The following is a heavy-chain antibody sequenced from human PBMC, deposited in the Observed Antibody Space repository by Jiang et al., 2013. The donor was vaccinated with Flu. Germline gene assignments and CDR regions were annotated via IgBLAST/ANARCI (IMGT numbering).Heavy chain of an antibody. D-gene: IGHD4-17*01. CDR1: GGSISSSSYY. J-gene: IGHJ4*02. CDR3: ARHLYGDYTRFDY. CDR2: IYYSGST. V-gene: IGHV4-39*01. Sequence: LLKPSETLSLTCTVSGGSISSSSYYWGWIRQPPGKGLEWIGSIYYSGSTYYNPSLKSRVTISVDTSKNQFSLKLSSVTAADTAVYYCARHLYGDYTRFDYWGQGTLVTVSS.